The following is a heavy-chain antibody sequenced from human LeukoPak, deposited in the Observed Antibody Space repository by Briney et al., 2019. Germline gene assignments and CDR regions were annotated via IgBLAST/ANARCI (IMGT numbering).Heavy chain of an antibody. Sequence: EASVKVSCKASRYTFTNYDINWVRQATGQGLEWMGWMNPNSGNTVYAQKFQGRVTMTRNTSISTAYMELRSLRSEDTAVYYCARPSSGSLFWFDPWGQGTLVTVSS. V-gene: IGHV1-8*01. CDR3: ARPSSGSLFWFDP. CDR1: RYTFTNYD. CDR2: MNPNSGNT. D-gene: IGHD3-22*01. J-gene: IGHJ5*02.